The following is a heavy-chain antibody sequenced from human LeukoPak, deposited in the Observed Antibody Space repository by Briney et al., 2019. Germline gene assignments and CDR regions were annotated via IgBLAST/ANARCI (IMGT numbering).Heavy chain of an antibody. Sequence: GGSLRLSCAASGFTFSTYAMSWVRQAPGKGLQWVSVISGSGGSTYYADSVKGRFTISRDNSKNTLYLQMNSLRAEDTAVYYCAKFPSTVVTPLLPFDYWGQGTLVTVSS. CDR1: GFTFSTYA. J-gene: IGHJ4*02. CDR3: AKFPSTVVTPLLPFDY. CDR2: ISGSGGST. D-gene: IGHD4-23*01. V-gene: IGHV3-23*01.